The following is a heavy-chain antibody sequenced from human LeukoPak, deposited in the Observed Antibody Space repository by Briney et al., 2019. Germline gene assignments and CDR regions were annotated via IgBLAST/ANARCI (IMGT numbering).Heavy chain of an antibody. CDR3: ARRHSSGWLDY. CDR2: ISYDGSNK. V-gene: IGHV3-30-3*01. Sequence: PGRSLRLSCAASRFTFSSYAMHWVRQAPGKGLEWVAVISYDGSNKYYADSVKGRFTISRDNSKNTLYLQMNSLRAEDTAVYYCARRHSSGWLDYWGQGTLVTVSS. J-gene: IGHJ4*02. D-gene: IGHD6-19*01. CDR1: RFTFSSYA.